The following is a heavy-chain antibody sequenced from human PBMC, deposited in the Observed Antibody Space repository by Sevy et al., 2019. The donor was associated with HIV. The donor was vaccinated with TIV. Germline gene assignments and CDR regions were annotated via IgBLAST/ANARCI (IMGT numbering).Heavy chain of an antibody. V-gene: IGHV3-23*01. CDR1: GFTFSRYT. CDR3: AREGCTRPHDY. J-gene: IGHJ4*02. D-gene: IGHD2-8*01. Sequence: GGSLRLSCTTSGFTFSRYTMTWVRQAPGKGLEWVSTVCFGGGTIHYAESVKGRFTISRDNSKNTVYLQMNSLRAEGSAVYYCAREGCTRPHDYWGQGSLVTVSS. CDR2: VCFGGGTI.